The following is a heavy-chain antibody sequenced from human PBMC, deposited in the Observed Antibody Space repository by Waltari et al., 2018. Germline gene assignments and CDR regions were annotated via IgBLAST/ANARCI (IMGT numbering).Heavy chain of an antibody. CDR3: ARLASPEGLDV. CDR1: GGSLTTRSFH. CDR2: VYYTGSA. V-gene: IGHV4-39*01. J-gene: IGHJ6*02. Sequence: QLQLQESGPGLVKPSETLSLMCTVSGGSLTTRSFHWTWIRQPPGKGLEWIGSVYYTGSAFYNPSLKSRLTISSDTSGNQFSLQVRSVTAADTAVYYCARLASPEGLDVWGQGTTVTVSS.